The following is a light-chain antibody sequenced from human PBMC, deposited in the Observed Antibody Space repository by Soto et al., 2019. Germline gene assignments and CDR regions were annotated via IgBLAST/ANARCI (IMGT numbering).Light chain of an antibody. V-gene: IGKV3-20*01. CDR3: QQLNSYPPVT. CDR2: GAS. Sequence: EIVLTQSPGTLSLSPGERATLSCRASQSVSSSYLAWYQQKPGQAPRLLIYGASTFQSGVPSRFSGSGSGTEFTLTISSLQPEDFATYYCQQLNSYPPVTFGPGTKVDIK. J-gene: IGKJ3*01. CDR1: QSVSSSY.